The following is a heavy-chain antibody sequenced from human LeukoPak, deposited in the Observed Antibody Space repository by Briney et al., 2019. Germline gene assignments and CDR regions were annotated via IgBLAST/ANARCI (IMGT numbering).Heavy chain of an antibody. Sequence: GGSLRLSCAASGFRFRDYWMDWLRQAPGMGLEWVASIKPDGSQRDYVDSVKGRFIISRDNAQNSLYLQMNSLRVEDTAVYYCARDDASSSFTYWGQGALVTVSS. V-gene: IGHV3-7*01. CDR1: GFRFRDYW. D-gene: IGHD3-16*01. CDR3: ARDDASSSFTY. J-gene: IGHJ4*02. CDR2: IKPDGSQR.